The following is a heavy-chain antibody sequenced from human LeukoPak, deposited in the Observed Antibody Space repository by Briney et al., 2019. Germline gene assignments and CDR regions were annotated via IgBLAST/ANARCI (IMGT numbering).Heavy chain of an antibody. CDR3: TKLISPYDC. J-gene: IGHJ4*02. Sequence: PGGSLRLSCAASGFTFSSYAMSWVRQAPGKGLEWVAFIRYDGTNKYYADSVKGRFTISKDNSKNTLFLQMNSLRAEDTAMYYCTKLISPYDCWGRGTLVTVSS. V-gene: IGHV3-30*02. CDR2: IRYDGTNK. CDR1: GFTFSSYA.